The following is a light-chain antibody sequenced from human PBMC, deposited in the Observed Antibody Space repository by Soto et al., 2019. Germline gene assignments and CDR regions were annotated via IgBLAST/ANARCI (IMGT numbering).Light chain of an antibody. V-gene: IGKV1-39*01. CDR2: GAS. Sequence: DIQMTQSPSSLSASMGDRVNITCRASQSIGTDLHWYQQKPGKAPKLLSYGASTLQGGVPSRFSGSVSGTEFTLTFSCLQPVDLATYFCIQTYSTPWTFGQGTKVDI. J-gene: IGKJ1*01. CDR3: IQTYSTPWT. CDR1: QSIGTD.